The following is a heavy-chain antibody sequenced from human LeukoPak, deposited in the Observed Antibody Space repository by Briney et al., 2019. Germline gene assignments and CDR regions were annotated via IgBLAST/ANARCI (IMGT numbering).Heavy chain of an antibody. D-gene: IGHD3-16*02. J-gene: IGHJ4*02. CDR3: ARDLSNTFAGL. V-gene: IGHV4-59*01. Sequence: ETLSLTCTVSGGSISSYYWSWIRQPPGKGLEWIGYIYYSGSTNYNPSLKSRVTISVDTSKNQFSLKLSSVTAADTAVYYCARDLSNTFAGLWGQGTLGIVSS. CDR2: IYYSGST. CDR1: GGSISSYY.